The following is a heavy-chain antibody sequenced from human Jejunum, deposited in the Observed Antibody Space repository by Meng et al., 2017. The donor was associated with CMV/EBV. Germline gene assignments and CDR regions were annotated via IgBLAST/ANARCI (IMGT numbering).Heavy chain of an antibody. Sequence: SGFTFSSNGMQWVRQAPGKGLEWVAVIWYDGSNKFYADFVKGRFTISRDDSKNSLYLQMNRLRVEDRAVYYGAREGAVRQVQFDSWGQGTLVTVSS. CDR3: AREGAVRQVQFDS. D-gene: IGHD3-10*01. V-gene: IGHV3-33*01. CDR1: GFTFSSNG. CDR2: IWYDGSNK. J-gene: IGHJ4*02.